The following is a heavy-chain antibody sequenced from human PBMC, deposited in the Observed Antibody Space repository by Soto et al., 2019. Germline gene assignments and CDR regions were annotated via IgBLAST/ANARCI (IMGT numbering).Heavy chain of an antibody. J-gene: IGHJ5*02. CDR2: VSGSGGST. Sequence: PGGSLRLSCAASGFTFSSYAMSWVRQAPGKGLEWVSGVSGSGGSTYYADSVKGRFTISRDNSKSALFLQMKSLRAEDTAVYYCAKVRLLRGYCSGGSCFSWFDPWGQGALVTVSS. CDR1: GFTFSSYA. D-gene: IGHD2-15*01. V-gene: IGHV3-23*01. CDR3: AKVRLLRGYCSGGSCFSWFDP.